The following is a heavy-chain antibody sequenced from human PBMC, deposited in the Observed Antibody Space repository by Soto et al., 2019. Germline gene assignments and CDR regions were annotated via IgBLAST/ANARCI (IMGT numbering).Heavy chain of an antibody. Sequence: ASVKVSCKASGYTFTSHGITWVRQAPGQGLEWMGWISAYNGNTNYAQKLQGRVTMTTDTSTSTAYMELRSLRSDDTAVYYCARVGYCSGGSCYRENYYYYGMDVWGQGTTVTVS. CDR2: ISAYNGNT. V-gene: IGHV1-18*01. CDR3: ARVGYCSGGSCYRENYYYYGMDV. J-gene: IGHJ6*02. CDR1: GYTFTSHG. D-gene: IGHD2-15*01.